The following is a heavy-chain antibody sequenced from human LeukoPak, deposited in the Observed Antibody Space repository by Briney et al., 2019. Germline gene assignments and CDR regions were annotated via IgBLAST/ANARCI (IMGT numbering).Heavy chain of an antibody. V-gene: IGHV4-34*01. Sequence: SETLSLTCTVSGGSISSYYWSWIRQPPGKGLEWIGEINHSGSTNYNPSLKSRVTISVDTSKNQFSLKLSSVTAADTAVYYCARHKRGHFDYWGQGTLVTVSS. J-gene: IGHJ4*02. CDR1: GGSISSYY. CDR2: INHSGST. CDR3: ARHKRGHFDY.